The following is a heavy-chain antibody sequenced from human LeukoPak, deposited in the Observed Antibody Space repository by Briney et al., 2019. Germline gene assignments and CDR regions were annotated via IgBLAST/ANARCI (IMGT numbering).Heavy chain of an antibody. V-gene: IGHV3-21*01. CDR2: ISSSSSYI. CDR1: GFTFSSYS. CDR3: ARTPNYYDSSGYYGSVY. J-gene: IGHJ4*02. Sequence: PGGSLRLSCAASGFTFSSYSMNWVRQAPGKGLEWVSSISSSSSYIYYADSVKGQFTISRDNAKNSLYLQMNSLRAEDTAVYYCARTPNYYDSSGYYGSVYWGQGTLVTVSS. D-gene: IGHD3-22*01.